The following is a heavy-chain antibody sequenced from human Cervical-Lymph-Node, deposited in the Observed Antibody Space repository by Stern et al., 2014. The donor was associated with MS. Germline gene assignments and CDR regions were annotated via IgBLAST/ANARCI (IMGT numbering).Heavy chain of an antibody. Sequence: MQLVESGAEVKKPGASVKVSCKASGYTFTSYGISWVRQAPGQGLEWMGWISAYNGNTNYAQKLQGRVTMTTDTSTSTAYMELRSLRSDDTAVYYCARDAGGYYYDSSGYYLDYWGQGTLVTVSS. V-gene: IGHV1-18*01. J-gene: IGHJ4*02. CDR3: ARDAGGYYYDSSGYYLDY. D-gene: IGHD3-22*01. CDR1: GYTFTSYG. CDR2: ISAYNGNT.